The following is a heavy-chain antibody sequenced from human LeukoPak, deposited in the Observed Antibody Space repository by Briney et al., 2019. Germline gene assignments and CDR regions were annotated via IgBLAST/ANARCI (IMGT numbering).Heavy chain of an antibody. V-gene: IGHV3-7*01. CDR1: GFTFSSYS. Sequence: GGSLRLSCAASGFTFSSYSMNWVRQAPGKGLEWVANIKQDGSEKYYVDSVKGRFTISRDNAKNSLYLQMNSLRAEDTAVYYCARSWYYYDNSGYYCLDYWGQGTLVTVSS. CDR2: IKQDGSEK. D-gene: IGHD3-22*01. J-gene: IGHJ4*02. CDR3: ARSWYYYDNSGYYCLDY.